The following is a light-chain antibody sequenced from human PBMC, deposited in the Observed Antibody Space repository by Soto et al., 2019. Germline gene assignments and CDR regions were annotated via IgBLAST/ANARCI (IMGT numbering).Light chain of an antibody. V-gene: IGLV2-11*01. CDR2: DVS. Sequence: QSVLTQPRSVSGSPGQSVTISCTGTSSDVGGYNYVSWYQQHPGKAPKLMIYDVSKRPSGVPDRFSGSKSGNTASLTNSGLQAEDEAEYYCCSYAGSYTFVVFGGGTKLTVL. CDR3: CSYAGSYTFVV. J-gene: IGLJ2*01. CDR1: SSDVGGYNY.